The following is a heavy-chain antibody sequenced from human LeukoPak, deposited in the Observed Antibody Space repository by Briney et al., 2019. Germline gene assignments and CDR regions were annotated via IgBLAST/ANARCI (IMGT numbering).Heavy chain of an antibody. CDR3: ARPRRIGYSGYDDGDY. CDR2: IYYSGST. D-gene: IGHD5-12*01. CDR1: GGSFSGYY. J-gene: IGHJ4*02. V-gene: IGHV4-34*01. Sequence: SETLSLTCAVYGGSFSGYYWSWIRQPPGKGLEWIGSIYYSGSTYYNPSLKSRVTISVDTSKNQFSLKLSSVTAADTAVYYCARPRRIGYSGYDDGDYWGQGTLVTVSS.